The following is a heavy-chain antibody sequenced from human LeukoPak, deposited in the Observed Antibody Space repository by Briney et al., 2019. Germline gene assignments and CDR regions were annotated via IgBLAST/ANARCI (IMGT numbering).Heavy chain of an antibody. CDR1: GFTFSTSW. D-gene: IGHD3-16*01. V-gene: IGHV3-7*01. Sequence: GGSLRLSRAASGFTFSTSWMSWVRQAPGKGLEWVANIKQDGSEKYYVDSVRGRFAISRDNAKNSLYLQMNSLRAEDTAVYYCARDKFGGTDYWGQGTLVTVPS. CDR2: IKQDGSEK. CDR3: ARDKFGGTDY. J-gene: IGHJ4*02.